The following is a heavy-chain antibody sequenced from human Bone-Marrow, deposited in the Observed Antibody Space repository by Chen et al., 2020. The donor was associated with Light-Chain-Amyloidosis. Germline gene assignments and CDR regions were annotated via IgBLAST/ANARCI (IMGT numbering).Heavy chain of an antibody. J-gene: IGHJ3*02. CDR2: IRGSGGSR. CDR1: VVAFSSYA. D-gene: IGHD3-9*01. CDR3: AKDISYDDILPGYPADAFDI. Sequence: EVQLVESGGGLLQRGGSLRLSCAASVVAFSSYAMSWVRKAPGKGVEWVSTIRGSGGSRYYGDSVKGRLIISRDNSKNELFLQMISLRAEDTAVYYCAKDISYDDILPGYPADAFDIWGQGTMVTVSS. V-gene: IGHV3-23*04.